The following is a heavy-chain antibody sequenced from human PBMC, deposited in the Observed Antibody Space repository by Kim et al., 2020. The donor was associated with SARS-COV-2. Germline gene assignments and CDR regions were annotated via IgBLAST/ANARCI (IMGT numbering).Heavy chain of an antibody. Sequence: KGRFTISRDNSKNTLYLQMNSLRAEDTAVYYCAKDKRNYGSGSYYDAFDIWGQGTMVTVSS. J-gene: IGHJ3*02. CDR3: AKDKRNYGSGSYYDAFDI. D-gene: IGHD3-10*01. V-gene: IGHV3-23*01.